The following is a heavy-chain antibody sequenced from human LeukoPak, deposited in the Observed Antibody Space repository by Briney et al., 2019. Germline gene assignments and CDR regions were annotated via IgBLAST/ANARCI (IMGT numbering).Heavy chain of an antibody. V-gene: IGHV4-30-4*01. CDR3: ARIIAVAGSLDY. CDR1: GGSISSGDYY. Sequence: PSQTLSLTCTVSGGSISSGDYYWSWIRQPPGKGLEWIGYIYYSGSTYYNPSLKSRVTISVDTSKNQFSLKLSSVTAADTAVYYCARIIAVAGSLDYWGQGTLVTVSS. D-gene: IGHD6-19*01. CDR2: IYYSGST. J-gene: IGHJ4*02.